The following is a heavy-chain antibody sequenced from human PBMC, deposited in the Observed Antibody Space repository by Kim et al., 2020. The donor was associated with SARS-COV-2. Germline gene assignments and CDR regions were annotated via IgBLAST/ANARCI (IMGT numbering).Heavy chain of an antibody. D-gene: IGHD3-22*01. CDR2: IYPGDSDT. J-gene: IGHJ3*02. CDR1: GYSFTSYW. CDR3: ARPGYYDSSGDDAFDI. V-gene: IGHV5-51*01. Sequence: GESLKISCKGSGYSFTSYWIGWVRQMPGKGLEWMGIIYPGDSDTRYSPSFQGQVTISADKSISTAYLQWSSLKASDTAMYYCARPGYYDSSGDDAFDIWGQGTMVTVSS.